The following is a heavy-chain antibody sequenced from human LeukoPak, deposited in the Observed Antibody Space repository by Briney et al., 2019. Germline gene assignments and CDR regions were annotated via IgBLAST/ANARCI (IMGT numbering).Heavy chain of an antibody. CDR3: ARAPFYYDSSGYYDY. J-gene: IGHJ4*02. Sequence: PGGSLRPSCAASGFTFSDYEMNWVRQAPGKGLEWISYISTSGTTIYYADSVKGRFTISRDNSKNTLYLQMNSLRAEDTAVYYCARAPFYYDSSGYYDYWGQGTLVTVSS. CDR1: GFTFSDYE. D-gene: IGHD3-22*01. CDR2: ISTSGTTI. V-gene: IGHV3-48*03.